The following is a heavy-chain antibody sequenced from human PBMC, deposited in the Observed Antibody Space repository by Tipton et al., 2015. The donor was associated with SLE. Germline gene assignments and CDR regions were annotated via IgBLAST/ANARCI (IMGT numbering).Heavy chain of an antibody. CDR2: IYFSESA. V-gene: IGHV4-59*11. CDR1: GGSISTHF. D-gene: IGHD3-16*02. Sequence: TLSLTCTVSGGSISTHFWSWIRQPPGKGLEWIGSIYFSESANYSPSLKSRVTISLDTSKKQFSLKLSSVTAADTAVYYCARVIATEDYWGQGTLVTVSS. CDR3: ARVIATEDY. J-gene: IGHJ4*02.